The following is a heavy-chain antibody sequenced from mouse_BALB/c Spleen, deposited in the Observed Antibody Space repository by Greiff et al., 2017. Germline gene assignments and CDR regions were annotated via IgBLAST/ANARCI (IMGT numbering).Heavy chain of an antibody. CDR2: ISSGGSYT. J-gene: IGHJ4*01. CDR3: ARQPGYGYDGAMDY. D-gene: IGHD2-2*01. CDR1: GFTFSSYG. V-gene: IGHV5-6*01. Sequence: EVMLVESGGDLVKPGGSLKLSCAASGFTFSSYGMSWVRQTPDKRLEWVATISSGGSYTYYPDSVKGRFTISRDNAKNTLYLQMSSLKSEDTAMYYCARQPGYGYDGAMDYWGQGTSVTVSS.